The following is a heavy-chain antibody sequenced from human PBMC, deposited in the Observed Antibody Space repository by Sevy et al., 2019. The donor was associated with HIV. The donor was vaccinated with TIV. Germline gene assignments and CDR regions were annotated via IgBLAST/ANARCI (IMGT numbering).Heavy chain of an antibody. D-gene: IGHD1-26*01. CDR2: FQTVEIND. J-gene: IGHJ6*02. CDR3: ANAYSGSYSHSYLYALDV. V-gene: IGHV3-30*02. Sequence: GGSLRLSCKAPGFSFSYYAITWVRQSQGKGLDWVDLFQTVEINDYYQDSVKGRFTISRENSKNTVYLEMNSLRNEDTAIYFCANAYSGSYSHSYLYALDVWGQGTTVTVSS. CDR1: GFSFSYYA.